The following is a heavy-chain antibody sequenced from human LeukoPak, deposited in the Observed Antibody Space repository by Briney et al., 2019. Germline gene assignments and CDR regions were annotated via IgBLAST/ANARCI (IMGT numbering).Heavy chain of an antibody. Sequence: PGGSLRLSCAASGFTFSSYAMTWVRQAPGKGLEWVSTISGSGGGTYYADSAKGRFAISRDNSKNTLYLQVNSLRAEDTAVYYCAKTSSGWYYYWGQGTLVTVSS. J-gene: IGHJ4*02. D-gene: IGHD6-19*01. CDR2: ISGSGGGT. V-gene: IGHV3-23*01. CDR3: AKTSSGWYYY. CDR1: GFTFSSYA.